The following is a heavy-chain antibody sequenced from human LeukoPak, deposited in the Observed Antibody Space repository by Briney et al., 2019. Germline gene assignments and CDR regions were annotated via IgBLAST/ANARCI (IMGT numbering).Heavy chain of an antibody. Sequence: GGSLRLSCAASGFTFTSYSMNWVRQAPGKGLEWVSSISSTSNYIYYADSVKGRFTISRDNAKNSLYLQMNSLRAEDTAVYYCAREPGDSSSWSEWGQGTLVTVSS. J-gene: IGHJ4*02. CDR3: AREPGDSSSWSE. CDR1: GFTFTSYS. V-gene: IGHV3-21*01. CDR2: ISSTSNYI. D-gene: IGHD6-13*01.